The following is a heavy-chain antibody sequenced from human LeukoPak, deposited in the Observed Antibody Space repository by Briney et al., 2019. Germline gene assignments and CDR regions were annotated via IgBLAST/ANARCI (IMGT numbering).Heavy chain of an antibody. J-gene: IGHJ6*02. CDR1: GFTFSSYW. CDR3: ARDLLLWFGELSYGMDV. V-gene: IGHV3-7*01. CDR2: IKQDGSEK. D-gene: IGHD3-10*01. Sequence: GGSLRLSCAASGFTFSSYWMSWVRQAPGKGLEWVANIKQDGSEKYYVDSVKGRFTISRDNAKNSLYLQMNGLRAEDTAVYYCARDLLLWFGELSYGMDVWGQGTTVTVSS.